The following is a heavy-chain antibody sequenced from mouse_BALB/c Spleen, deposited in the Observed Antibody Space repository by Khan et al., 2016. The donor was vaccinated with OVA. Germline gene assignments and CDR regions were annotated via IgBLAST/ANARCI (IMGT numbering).Heavy chain of an antibody. J-gene: IGHJ4*01. V-gene: IGHV5-12-2*01. CDR2: ITNGGGST. Sequence: EVKLVESGGGLVQPGGSLKLSCAASGFTFSSNTMSWVRQTPEKRLEWVAYITNGGGSTYYPDTVKGRFTISNDNDKNTLYLPMSSLKSEDTAMYYCARVPTFITTALDYGGQGTSVTVSS. CDR3: ARVPTFITTALDY. CDR1: GFTFSSNT. D-gene: IGHD1-2*01.